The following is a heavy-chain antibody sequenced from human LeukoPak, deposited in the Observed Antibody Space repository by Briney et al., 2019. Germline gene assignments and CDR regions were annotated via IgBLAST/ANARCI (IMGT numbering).Heavy chain of an antibody. D-gene: IGHD6-19*01. CDR2: ISGSGGTT. V-gene: IGHV3-23*01. Sequence: GGSLRLPCAASGFTFSSYSMNWVRQAPGKGLEWVSAISGSGGTTYYVDSVKGRFTISRDNSKNTLYLQMNSLRAEDTAVYYCAKGGEWLVASAYYYYYTDVWGKGTTVTISS. CDR3: AKGGEWLVASAYYYYYTDV. CDR1: GFTFSSYS. J-gene: IGHJ6*03.